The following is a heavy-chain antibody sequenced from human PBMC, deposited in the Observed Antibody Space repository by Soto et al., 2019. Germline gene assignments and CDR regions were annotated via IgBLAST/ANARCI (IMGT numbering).Heavy chain of an antibody. CDR1: GFTFSSYA. CDR2: ISGSGGST. V-gene: IGHV3-23*01. CDR3: ARDIVVVPAAMPIGAFDI. D-gene: IGHD2-2*01. Sequence: GGFLRLSCAASGFTFSSYAMSWVRQAPGKGLEWVSAISGSGGSTYYADSVKGRFTISRDNSKNTLYLQMNSLRAEDTAVYYCARDIVVVPAAMPIGAFDIWGQGTMVTVSS. J-gene: IGHJ3*02.